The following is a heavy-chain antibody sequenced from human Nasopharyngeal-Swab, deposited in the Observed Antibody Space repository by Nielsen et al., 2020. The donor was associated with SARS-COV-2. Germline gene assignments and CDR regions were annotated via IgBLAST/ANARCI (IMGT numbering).Heavy chain of an antibody. CDR2: INHSGST. J-gene: IGHJ6*02. V-gene: IGHV4-4*02. CDR3: ARDRPSSYGMDV. Sequence: VRQAPGKGLEWIGEINHSGSTNYNPSLKSRVTISVDKSKNQFSLKLSSVTAADTAVYYCARDRPSSYGMDVWGQGTTVTVSS.